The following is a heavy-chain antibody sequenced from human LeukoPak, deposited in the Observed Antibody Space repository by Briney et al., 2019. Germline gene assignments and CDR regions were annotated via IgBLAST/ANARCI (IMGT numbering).Heavy chain of an antibody. V-gene: IGHV3-48*01. CDR2: VSSSSSTR. J-gene: IGHJ3*02. Sequence: GGSLRLSCAASGFTFDDYGLSWVRQAPGKGLEWVSYVSSSSSTRYYADSVKGRFTISRDNGKKSLYLQMNSLRAEDTAVYYCARDGPWIQLSSPRAFDIWGQGTMVTVSS. CDR3: ARDGPWIQLSSPRAFDI. CDR1: GFTFDDYG. D-gene: IGHD5-18*01.